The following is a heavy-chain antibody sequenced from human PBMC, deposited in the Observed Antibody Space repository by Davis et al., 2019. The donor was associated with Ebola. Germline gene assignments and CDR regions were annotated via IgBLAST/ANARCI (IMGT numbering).Heavy chain of an antibody. CDR2: IYYSGST. CDR1: GGSISSYY. D-gene: IGHD3-10*01. J-gene: IGHJ5*02. Sequence: SETLSLTCTVSGGSISSYYWSWIRQPPGKGLEWIGYIYYSGSTYYNPSLKSRVTISVDTSKNQFSLKLSSVTAADTAVYYCARHSLTYYYGSGSYTDWFDPWGQGTLVTVSS. V-gene: IGHV4-59*08. CDR3: ARHSLTYYYGSGSYTDWFDP.